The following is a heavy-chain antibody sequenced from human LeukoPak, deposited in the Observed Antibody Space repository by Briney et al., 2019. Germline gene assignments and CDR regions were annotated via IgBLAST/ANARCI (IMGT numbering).Heavy chain of an antibody. Sequence: SETLSLTCTVSGASINNYYWGWVRQPPTKELEWIGYVYPSGDTNDNPSVRGRVTMSLDTSKNEFSLRLSSVTAADTAVYYCARAFEEQLDYWGQGTLVTVSS. D-gene: IGHD6-6*01. J-gene: IGHJ4*02. CDR1: GASINNYY. CDR2: VYPSGDT. V-gene: IGHV4-59*01. CDR3: ARAFEEQLDY.